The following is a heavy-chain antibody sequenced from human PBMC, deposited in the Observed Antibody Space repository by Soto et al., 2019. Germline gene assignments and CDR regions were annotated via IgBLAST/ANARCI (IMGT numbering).Heavy chain of an antibody. CDR2: MIPDIGNK. J-gene: IGHJ4*02. D-gene: IGHD2-2*02. CDR1: GYTFTSYN. CDR3: AKEYWRGYCSDTRCYTINY. V-gene: IGHV1-8*02. Sequence: ASVKVSCKPPGYTFTSYNTNWEREASGQGLDWIGRMIPDIGNKGYAQGFQGRVTMTSDTSTNTAYMELSRMRYDDMAVYYCAKEYWRGYCSDTRCYTINYWGQGTMIIVSS.